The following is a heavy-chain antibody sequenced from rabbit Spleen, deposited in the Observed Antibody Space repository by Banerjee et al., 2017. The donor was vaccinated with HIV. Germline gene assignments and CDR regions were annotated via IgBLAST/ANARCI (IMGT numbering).Heavy chain of an antibody. CDR1: GFDFSSYS. CDR2: IDAGSSDFT. D-gene: IGHD4-2*01. Sequence: QSLEESGGGLVQPGGSLTLSCKTSGFDFSSYSMSWVRQAPGKGLEWIACIDAGSSDFTYFASWAKGRFTISKTSSTTVTLQMTSLTAADTATYVCATYDYGGSGAGRLWGQGTLVTVS. J-gene: IGHJ4*01. CDR3: ATYDYGGSGAGRL. V-gene: IGHV1S40*01.